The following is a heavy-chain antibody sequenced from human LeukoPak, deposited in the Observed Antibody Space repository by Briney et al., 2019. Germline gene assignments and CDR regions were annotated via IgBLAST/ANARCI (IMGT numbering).Heavy chain of an antibody. V-gene: IGHV3-33*01. J-gene: IGHJ1*01. D-gene: IGHD2-2*01. CDR3: ARDQGVVRSSTSCYGAEYFQH. CDR2: IWHDGNNK. Sequence: GGSLRLSCAASGFTFSSYGMHWVRQAPGKGLEWVAVIWHDGNNKYYADSVKGRFTISRENSKNTLFLQMNSLRAEGTAVYYCARDQGVVRSSTSCYGAEYFQHWGQGTLVTVSS. CDR1: GFTFSSYG.